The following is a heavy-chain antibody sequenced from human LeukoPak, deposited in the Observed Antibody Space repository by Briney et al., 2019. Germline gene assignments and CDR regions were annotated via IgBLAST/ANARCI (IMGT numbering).Heavy chain of an antibody. CDR3: ARVRWGDFDP. D-gene: IGHD2-21*02. CDR2: VYYSGLN. CDR1: GDSIISSY. V-gene: IGHV4-59*01. Sequence: PSETLSLTCNVSGDSIISSYWAWIRQPPGKGLEWIGYVYYSGLNNSNPSLKSRVTGSVDTSKSQVSLTLNSVTAADTAIYYCARVRWGDFDPWGQGILVTVSS. J-gene: IGHJ5*02.